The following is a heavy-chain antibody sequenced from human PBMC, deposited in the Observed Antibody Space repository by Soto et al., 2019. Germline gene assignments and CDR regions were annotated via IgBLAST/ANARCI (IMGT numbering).Heavy chain of an antibody. CDR2: ISVNSKCR. Sequence: LRLSCAASGFTFSSHALSWVRQAPGQGMELVSVISVNSKCRYIADSVRVRVTISRYKDKNTILLHMESMRAKDTAVYYCAKDRNYPLEYFHHWGQGTLVTVSS. V-gene: IGHV3-23*01. D-gene: IGHD1-7*01. J-gene: IGHJ1*01. CDR1: GFTFSSHA. CDR3: AKDRNYPLEYFHH.